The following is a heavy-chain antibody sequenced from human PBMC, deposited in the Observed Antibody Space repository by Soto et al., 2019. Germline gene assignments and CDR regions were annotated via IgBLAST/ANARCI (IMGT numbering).Heavy chain of an antibody. D-gene: IGHD3-9*01. CDR2: IWYDGSNK. CDR1: GFTFSSYG. CDR3: ARDVRYFDWLLVRGDTFDY. Sequence: QVQLVESGGGVVQPGRSLRLSCAASGFTFSSYGMHWVRQAPGKGLEWVAVIWYDGSNKYYADSVKGRFTISRDNSKKTLYLQMNSLRAEDTAVYYCARDVRYFDWLLVRGDTFDYWGQGTLVTVSS. V-gene: IGHV3-33*01. J-gene: IGHJ4*02.